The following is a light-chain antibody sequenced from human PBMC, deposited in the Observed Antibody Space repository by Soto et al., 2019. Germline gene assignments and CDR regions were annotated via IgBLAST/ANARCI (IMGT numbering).Light chain of an antibody. J-gene: IGKJ1*01. CDR1: QSVSSN. V-gene: IGKV3-20*01. Sequence: EIVFTQSPVTLSLSPGERATLSCRASQSVSSNLAWYQQKPGQAPSLLIYGASTRATGTPDRFSGSGSGTDFTLTISRLEPEDFAVYYCQQYGSSPRTFGQGTKVDIK. CDR2: GAS. CDR3: QQYGSSPRT.